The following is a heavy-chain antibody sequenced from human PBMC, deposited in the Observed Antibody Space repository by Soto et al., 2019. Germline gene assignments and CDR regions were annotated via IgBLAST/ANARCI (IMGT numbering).Heavy chain of an antibody. CDR1: GYIFTGYY. CDR3: AMLLVAARPYYGMDV. V-gene: IGHV1-2*02. J-gene: IGHJ6*02. D-gene: IGHD6-6*01. CDR2: INTKTGGT. Sequence: GASVKVSCKASGYIFTGYYIQWVRQAPGQGLEWMGWINTKTGGTKYAQKFQGRVTMTRDTSISTAYMELSRLRSDDTAVYYCAMLLVAARPYYGMDVWGQGTTVTVSS.